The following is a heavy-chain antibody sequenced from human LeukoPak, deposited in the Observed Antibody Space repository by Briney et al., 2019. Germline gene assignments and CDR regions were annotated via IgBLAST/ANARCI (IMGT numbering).Heavy chain of an antibody. Sequence: KSSETLSLTCTISDYSISSGHGYYWGWIRQPSGKGLEWMVSIYHSGSTYYNPSLKSRVTISVDTSKNQFSLKLSSVTAADTAVYYCARTRETIFGVATLYFDYWGQGTLVTVSS. J-gene: IGHJ4*02. CDR1: DYSISSGHGYY. CDR2: IYHSGST. D-gene: IGHD3-3*01. CDR3: ARTRETIFGVATLYFDY. V-gene: IGHV4-38-2*02.